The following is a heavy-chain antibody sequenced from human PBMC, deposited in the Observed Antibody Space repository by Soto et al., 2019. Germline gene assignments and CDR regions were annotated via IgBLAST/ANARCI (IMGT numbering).Heavy chain of an antibody. V-gene: IGHV4-59*01. J-gene: IGHJ6*02. CDR2: IYYSGST. Sequence: QVQLQESGPGLVKPSETLSLTCTVSGGSISSYYWSWIRQPPGKGLEWIGYIYYSGSTNYNPSLKSRVTXXVXTFXNQFSLKLSSVTAADTAVYYCARGQYYYYYYGMDVWGQGTTVTVSS. CDR3: ARGQYYYYYYGMDV. CDR1: GGSISSYY.